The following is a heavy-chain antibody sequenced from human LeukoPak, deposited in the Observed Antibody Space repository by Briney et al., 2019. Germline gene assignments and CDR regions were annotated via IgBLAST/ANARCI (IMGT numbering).Heavy chain of an antibody. CDR3: ARDLVCSSTSCYGDY. J-gene: IGHJ4*02. Sequence: SVKVSCEASGGTFSSYAISWVRQAPGQGLEWMGGIIPIFGTANYAQKFQGRVTITADESTSTAYMELSSLRSEDTAVYYCARDLVCSSTSCYGDYWGQGTLVTVSS. CDR1: GGTFSSYA. D-gene: IGHD2-2*01. V-gene: IGHV1-69*13. CDR2: IIPIFGTA.